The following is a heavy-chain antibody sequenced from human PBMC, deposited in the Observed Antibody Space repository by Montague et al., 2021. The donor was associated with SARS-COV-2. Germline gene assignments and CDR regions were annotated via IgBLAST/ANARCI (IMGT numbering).Heavy chain of an antibody. CDR2: IDTSGNI. J-gene: IGHJ6*02. D-gene: IGHD1-26*01. CDR1: GGSISSGSHY. V-gene: IGHV4-61*02. Sequence: TLSLTCTVSGGSISSGSHYWSWIRQPAGKGLEWIGRIDTSGNIKYISSLKSRVTISVDTSKNQFSLKLSSVTAADTAVYYCARRIDYYGIDVWGQGTTVTVSS. CDR3: ARRIDYYGIDV.